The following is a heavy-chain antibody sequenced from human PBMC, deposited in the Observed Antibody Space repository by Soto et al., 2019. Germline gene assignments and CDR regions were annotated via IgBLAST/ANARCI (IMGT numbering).Heavy chain of an antibody. D-gene: IGHD5-18*01. Sequence: SETLSLTCTVSGGSISSYYWSWIRQPPGKGLEWIGYIYYSGSTNYNPSLKSRVTISVDTSKNQFSLKLSSVTAADTAVYYCARMSFRRRATVGTIDWFDPWGQGTLVTVS. J-gene: IGHJ5*02. CDR3: ARMSFRRRATVGTIDWFDP. V-gene: IGHV4-59*01. CDR1: GGSISSYY. CDR2: IYYSGST.